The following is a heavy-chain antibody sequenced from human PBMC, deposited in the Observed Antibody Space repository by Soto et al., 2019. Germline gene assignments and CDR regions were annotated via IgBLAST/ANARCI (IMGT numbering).Heavy chain of an antibody. CDR3: ARIWGPYYYYGMDV. Sequence: QVTLKESGPVLVKPTETLTLTCTVSGFSLSNARMGVSWIRQPPGKALEWLAHIFSNDEKSYRTSLKSRLPISKDTSKSQVVLTMTNMDPVDTATYYCARIWGPYYYYGMDVWGQGTTVTVSS. V-gene: IGHV2-26*01. CDR2: IFSNDEK. D-gene: IGHD7-27*01. J-gene: IGHJ6*02. CDR1: GFSLSNARMG.